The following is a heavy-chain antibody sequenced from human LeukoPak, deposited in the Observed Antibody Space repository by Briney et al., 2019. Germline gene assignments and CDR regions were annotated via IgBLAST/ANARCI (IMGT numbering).Heavy chain of an antibody. V-gene: IGHV4-30-2*01. J-gene: IGHJ4*02. D-gene: IGHD6-19*01. Sequence: SETLSLTCTVSGGSISSGGYYWSWIRQPPGKGLEWIGYIYHSGSTYYNPSLKSRVTISVDTSKNQFSLKLSSVTAADTAVYYCARVPRTGSGVAVTGVDYWGQGILVTVFS. CDR1: GGSISSGGYY. CDR2: IYHSGST. CDR3: ARVPRTGSGVAVTGVDY.